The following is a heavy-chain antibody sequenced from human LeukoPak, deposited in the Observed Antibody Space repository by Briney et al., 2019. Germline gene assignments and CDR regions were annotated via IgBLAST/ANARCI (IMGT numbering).Heavy chain of an antibody. D-gene: IGHD7-27*01. CDR3: AKAAGENYYRVFDY. V-gene: IGHV3-23*01. CDR2: ITDNGGNT. Sequence: GGPLRLSCAASGFTFSNHAMSWVRQAPGKGLEWVSGITDNGGNTYYADSVRGRFTISRDNSNNMVYLQMNSLRAEDMAKYYCAKAAGENYYRVFDYWGQGILVTVSS. CDR1: GFTFSNHA. J-gene: IGHJ4*02.